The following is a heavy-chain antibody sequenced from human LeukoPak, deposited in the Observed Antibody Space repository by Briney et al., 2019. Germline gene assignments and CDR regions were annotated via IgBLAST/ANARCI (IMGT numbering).Heavy chain of an antibody. J-gene: IGHJ5*02. D-gene: IGHD5-18*01. V-gene: IGHV3-30*14. CDR2: ISYDGSNK. Sequence: GGSLRLSCAASGFTFSSYAMHWVRQAPGKGLEWVAVISYDGSNKYYADSVKGRLTISRDNSKNTLYLQMNSLRAEDTALYYCARDRGVDTAMVNWFDPWGQGTLVTVSS. CDR3: ARDRGVDTAMVNWFDP. CDR1: GFTFSSYA.